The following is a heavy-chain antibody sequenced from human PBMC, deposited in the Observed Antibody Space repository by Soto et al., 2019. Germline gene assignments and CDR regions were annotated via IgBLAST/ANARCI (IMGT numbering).Heavy chain of an antibody. J-gene: IGHJ4*02. D-gene: IGHD5-18*01. CDR3: ARDVKTAMASYFDY. CDR2: IDYSGST. Sequence: QVQLQESGPGLVKPSQTLSLTCTVSGGSISSGGYYWRWIRQHPGKGLEWIGYIDYSGSTYYNPALKRRVTIAVDTSKNQFSLKLSAVTAEDTAVYYCARDVKTAMASYFDYWGQGTLVTVSS. V-gene: IGHV4-31*03. CDR1: GGSISSGGYY.